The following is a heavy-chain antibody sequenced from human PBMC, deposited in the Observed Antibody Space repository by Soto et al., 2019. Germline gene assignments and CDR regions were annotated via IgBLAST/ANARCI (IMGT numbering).Heavy chain of an antibody. Sequence: GASVKVSCKTSGYTFTAYDIYWVRQAPGQGLEWMGWIRAYNGDTNYSQKFQTRVTMTTDKSTNTAYMDLSSLTSEDTAIYYCARDPEYSYGNTWGQGTLVTVSS. V-gene: IGHV1-18*01. D-gene: IGHD5-18*01. CDR1: GYTFTAYD. CDR2: IRAYNGDT. CDR3: ARDPEYSYGNT. J-gene: IGHJ5*02.